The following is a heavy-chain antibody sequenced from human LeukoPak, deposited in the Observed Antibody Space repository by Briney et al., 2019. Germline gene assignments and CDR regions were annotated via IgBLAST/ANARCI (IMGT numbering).Heavy chain of an antibody. V-gene: IGHV3-21*01. CDR2: ISRSSSYI. CDR1: GFTFSNYG. J-gene: IGHJ4*02. CDR3: ARSDYGGNSRYLLGSFDY. D-gene: IGHD4-23*01. Sequence: GGSLRLSCVASGFTFSNYGMNWVRQAPGKGVGWVSSISRSSSYIYYADSVKGRFTISRDNAKNSLYLQMHSLRAEDTAVYYCARSDYGGNSRYLLGSFDYWGQGTLVTVSS.